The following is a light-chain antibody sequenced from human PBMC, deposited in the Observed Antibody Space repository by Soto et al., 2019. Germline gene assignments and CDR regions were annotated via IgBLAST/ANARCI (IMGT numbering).Light chain of an antibody. Sequence: EIVMTQSPATLSVSPGERATLSCRASQSVSSNLAWYQQKPGQAPRLLIYGASTRATGIPARFSGSGSGTELTLTISSLQSEDCEVYDGQQYNNWPRTFGQGTKVDIK. CDR2: GAS. CDR1: QSVSSN. V-gene: IGKV3-15*01. CDR3: QQYNNWPRT. J-gene: IGKJ1*01.